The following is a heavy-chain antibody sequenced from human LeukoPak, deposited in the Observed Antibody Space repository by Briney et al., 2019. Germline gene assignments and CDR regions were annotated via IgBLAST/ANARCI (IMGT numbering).Heavy chain of an antibody. J-gene: IGHJ5*02. D-gene: IGHD6-13*01. V-gene: IGHV5-10-1*01. CDR2: IDPSDSYT. Sequence: GESLKISCKGSGYSFTSYWISWVRQMPGKGPEWMGRIDPSDSYTNYSPPCQGHVTLSPDKSITSAYLQWSSQKASDSARYYCARHVSYSSSWYAGHNWFDPWGQGTLVTVSS. CDR1: GYSFTSYW. CDR3: ARHVSYSSSWYAGHNWFDP.